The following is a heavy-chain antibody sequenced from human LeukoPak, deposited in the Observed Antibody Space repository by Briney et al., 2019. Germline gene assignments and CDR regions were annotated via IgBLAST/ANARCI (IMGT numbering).Heavy chain of an antibody. J-gene: IGHJ3*02. D-gene: IGHD2-2*01. CDR2: ISAYNGNT. V-gene: IGHV1-18*01. Sequence: ASVKVSFKSSGYTFTFYGISWVRQAPGQGLEWMGCISAYNGNTNYAQKLYGRVTITTDTSTTTASMELRSLRCDDRAVYYCAREYCSRTSCYRDIWGQGTMVTVSS. CDR1: GYTFTFYG. CDR3: AREYCSRTSCYRDI.